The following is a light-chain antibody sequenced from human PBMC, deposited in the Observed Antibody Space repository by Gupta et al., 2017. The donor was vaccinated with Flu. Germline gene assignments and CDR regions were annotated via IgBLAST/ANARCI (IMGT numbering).Light chain of an antibody. Sequence: SYELSQPPSVSVSPGQTATITCSGDKLGDKYACWYQLKPGQSPVMVIYNDRKRPSGIPERFSGSNSGNTATLTISGAQAMDEDEYYCQTRDRSAYVFGTGTKVTVL. CDR1: KLGDKY. J-gene: IGLJ1*01. V-gene: IGLV3-1*01. CDR2: NDR. CDR3: QTRDRSAYV.